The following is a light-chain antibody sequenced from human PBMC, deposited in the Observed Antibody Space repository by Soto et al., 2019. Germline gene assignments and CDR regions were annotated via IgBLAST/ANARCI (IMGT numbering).Light chain of an antibody. CDR2: EVS. J-gene: IGLJ1*01. CDR1: SSDLGAYKY. CDR3: SSYTNTSNIV. Sequence: QSVQTQPASVSWSPGHSITIACAGTSSDLGAYKYVSWYQQHPDKAPKLILYEVSRRPSGVSNRFSGSKSGNTASLTISGLLAEDEADYSCSSYTNTSNIVFGTGTKVAAL. V-gene: IGLV2-14*03.